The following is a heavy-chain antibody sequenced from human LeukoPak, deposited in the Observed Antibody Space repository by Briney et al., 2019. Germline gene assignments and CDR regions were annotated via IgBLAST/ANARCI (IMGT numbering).Heavy chain of an antibody. CDR2: INYDASNK. Sequence: PEGSLRLSCAASGFTFSYHGMHWVRQAPGKWLEWVAFINYDASNKYFADSVKGRFTISRDNSKNTVYLQMNSLRADDSAVYYCARDLSWGFDYWGQGTLVTVSS. J-gene: IGHJ4*02. V-gene: IGHV3-30*02. D-gene: IGHD7-27*01. CDR3: ARDLSWGFDY. CDR1: GFTFSYHG.